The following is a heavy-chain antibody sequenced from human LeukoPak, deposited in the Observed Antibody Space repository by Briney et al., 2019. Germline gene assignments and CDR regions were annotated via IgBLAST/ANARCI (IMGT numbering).Heavy chain of an antibody. CDR1: GFTFSSYA. CDR2: ISYDGSNK. CDR3: ATFFHGSGILPKNNWFAP. D-gene: IGHD2/OR15-2a*01. Sequence: GGSLRLSCAASGFTFSSYAMHWVRQAPGEGLEWVGVISYDGSNKYYADSVKGRCTISRDNSKNTLYLQMKSLRAEDTAVYYRATFFHGSGILPKNNWFAPGGKGPLATVPA. J-gene: IGHJ5*02. V-gene: IGHV3-30*04.